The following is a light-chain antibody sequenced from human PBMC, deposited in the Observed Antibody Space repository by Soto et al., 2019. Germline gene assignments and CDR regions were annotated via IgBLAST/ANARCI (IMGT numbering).Light chain of an antibody. J-gene: IGKJ1*01. CDR1: QIVSNTY. Sequence: EIVLTQSPGTLSLSPGERATLSCRASQIVSNTYLAWYQQRPGQAPRLLIFRASTRATGIPDRFSGSGSGTDFTLTISRLEPEDFAVYYCQQYGSSPWTFGQGTKVDIK. V-gene: IGKV3-20*01. CDR2: RAS. CDR3: QQYGSSPWT.